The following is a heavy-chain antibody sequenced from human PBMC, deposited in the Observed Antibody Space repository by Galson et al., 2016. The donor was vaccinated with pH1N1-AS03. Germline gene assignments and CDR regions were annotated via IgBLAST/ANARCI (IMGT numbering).Heavy chain of an antibody. J-gene: IGHJ3*02. CDR3: ARDAYCIGGSCYGGTRSGAFDI. Sequence: ETLSLTCTVSGGSISSYYWSWIRQPPGKGLEWVGYIYYSGSTNYNPSLKSRVTISVDTSKNQFSLKLSSLTAADTAVYYCARDAYCIGGSCYGGTRSGAFDIWGQGTMVTVSS. CDR1: GGSISSYY. D-gene: IGHD2-15*01. V-gene: IGHV4-59*01. CDR2: IYYSGST.